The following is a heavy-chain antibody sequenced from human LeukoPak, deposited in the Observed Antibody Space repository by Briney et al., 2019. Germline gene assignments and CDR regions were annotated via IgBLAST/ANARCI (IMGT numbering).Heavy chain of an antibody. Sequence: ASVKVSCKASGYTFTSYGISWVRQAPGHGLEWMGWISAYNGNTNYAQKLQGRVTMTPDTFTSTAYMELRSLRSDDTAVYYCARENGVYVNAFDIWGQGTMVTVSS. CDR2: ISAYNGNT. J-gene: IGHJ3*02. CDR3: ARENGVYVNAFDI. CDR1: GYTFTSYG. V-gene: IGHV1-18*04. D-gene: IGHD5/OR15-5a*01.